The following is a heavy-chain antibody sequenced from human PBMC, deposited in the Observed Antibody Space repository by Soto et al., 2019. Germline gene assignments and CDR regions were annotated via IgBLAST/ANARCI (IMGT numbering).Heavy chain of an antibody. Sequence: SQTLSLTCAISGDSVSSNHATWGWIRQSPSRGLEWLGRTYYRSKWYYDYALSVKSRITINPDTSNNQLSLKLSSVTAADTAVYYCARDRELLWFGNRLMEQNWFDPWGQGTLVTVSS. CDR1: GDSVSSNHAT. J-gene: IGHJ5*02. CDR3: ARDRELLWFGNRLMEQNWFDP. D-gene: IGHD3-10*01. CDR2: TYYRSKWYY. V-gene: IGHV6-1*01.